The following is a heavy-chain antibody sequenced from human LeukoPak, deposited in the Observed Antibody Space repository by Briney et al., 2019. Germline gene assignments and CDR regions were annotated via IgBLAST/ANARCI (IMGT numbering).Heavy chain of an antibody. D-gene: IGHD3-10*01. Sequence: ASVKVSCKASGYTFTGYYMHWVRQAPGQGLDWMAWINPNSGATKYAQRFQGRVTMTRDTSISTAYMQLSRLRSDDTAVYYCARDEMDYYGSGSYYYDYRGQGTLVTVSS. CDR3: ARDEMDYYGSGSYYYDY. V-gene: IGHV1-2*02. J-gene: IGHJ4*02. CDR1: GYTFTGYY. CDR2: INPNSGAT.